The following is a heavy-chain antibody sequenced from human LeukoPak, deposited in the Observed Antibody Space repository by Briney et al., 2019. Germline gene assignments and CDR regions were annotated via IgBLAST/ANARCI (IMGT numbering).Heavy chain of an antibody. D-gene: IGHD1-26*01. Sequence: GRSLRLSCAASGFTFSSYGMHWVRQAPGKGLEWVAVISYDGSNEYYADSVKGRFTISRDNSKNTLYLQMNSLRAEDTAVYYCARVSTSGSYHATTTAFDYWGQGTLVTVSS. J-gene: IGHJ4*02. CDR1: GFTFSSYG. V-gene: IGHV3-30*03. CDR3: ARVSTSGSYHATTTAFDY. CDR2: ISYDGSNE.